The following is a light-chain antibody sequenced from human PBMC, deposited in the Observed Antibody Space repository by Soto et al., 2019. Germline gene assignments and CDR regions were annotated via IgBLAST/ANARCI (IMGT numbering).Light chain of an antibody. J-gene: IGLJ3*02. Sequence: QSALTQPASVSGSPGQSITIACTGTSSDVGGYNHVSWYQVHPGKAPRLVIYDVSIRPPAVSDGFSGSTSGNTASLTISGLQAEDAAYYYCSSYTATRTVVFGGGTQLTVL. CDR2: DVS. CDR1: SSDVGGYNH. CDR3: SSYTATRTVV. V-gene: IGLV2-14*03.